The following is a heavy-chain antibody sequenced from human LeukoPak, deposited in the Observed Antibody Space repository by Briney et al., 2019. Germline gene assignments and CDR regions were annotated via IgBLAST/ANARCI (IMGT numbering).Heavy chain of an antibody. CDR1: GFTFSSHA. V-gene: IGHV3-23*01. CDR3: AKAPKQQLVSNY. CDR2: ISGSGGST. J-gene: IGHJ4*02. Sequence: PGGSLRLSCAASGFTFSSHAMSWVRQAPGKGLEWVSAISGSGGSTYYADSVKGRFTISRDNSKNTLYLQMNSLRAEDTAVYYCAKAPKQQLVSNYWGQGTLVTVSS. D-gene: IGHD6-13*01.